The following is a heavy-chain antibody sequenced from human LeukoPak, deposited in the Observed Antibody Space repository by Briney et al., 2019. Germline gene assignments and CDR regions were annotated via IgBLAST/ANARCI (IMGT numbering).Heavy chain of an antibody. CDR3: ARRRNMVTKSGVFAY. CDR2: INHSGST. Sequence: PSETLSLTCAVYGGSFSGYYWSWIRQPPGKGLEWIGEINHSGSTNYNPSLKSRVTISVDTSKNQFSLKLSSVTAADTAVYYCARRRNMVTKSGVFAYWGQGTLVTVSS. D-gene: IGHD5-18*01. J-gene: IGHJ4*02. V-gene: IGHV4-34*01. CDR1: GGSFSGYY.